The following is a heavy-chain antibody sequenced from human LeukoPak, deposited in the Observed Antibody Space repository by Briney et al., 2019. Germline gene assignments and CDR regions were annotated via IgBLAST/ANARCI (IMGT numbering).Heavy chain of an antibody. CDR1: GGSISSYY. CDR2: IYYSGST. V-gene: IGHV4-59*01. J-gene: IGHJ5*02. Sequence: SSETLSLTCTVSGGSISSYYWSWIRQPPGKGLEWIGYIYYSGSTNYNPSLKSRVTISVDTSKNQFSLKLSSVTAADTAVYYCARVAGSYSNWFDPWGQGTLVTVSS. D-gene: IGHD3-10*01. CDR3: ARVAGSYSNWFDP.